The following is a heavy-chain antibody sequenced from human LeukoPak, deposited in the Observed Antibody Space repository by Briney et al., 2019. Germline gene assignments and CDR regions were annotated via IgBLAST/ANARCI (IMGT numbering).Heavy chain of an antibody. CDR1: GYSFSNYW. CDR2: IYPGDSDT. CDR3: ARTVYYYDDSGYSYYFDY. Sequence: GESLKISCKGCGYSFSNYWIGWVRQMPGKGLEWMGIIYPGDSDTRYSPSFQGQVTISADKSITTAYLQWSSLKASDTAMYYCARTVYYYDDSGYSYYFDYWGQGTLVTVSS. V-gene: IGHV5-51*01. D-gene: IGHD3-22*01. J-gene: IGHJ4*02.